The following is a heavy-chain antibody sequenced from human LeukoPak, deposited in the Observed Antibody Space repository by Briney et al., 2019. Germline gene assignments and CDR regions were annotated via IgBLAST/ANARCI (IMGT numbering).Heavy chain of an antibody. CDR3: ARSRGCSGGSCFYYFDY. D-gene: IGHD2-15*01. CDR1: GYTFTGYY. J-gene: IGHJ4*02. Sequence: GASAKVSCKASGYTFTGYYMHWVRQAPGQGLEWMGWINPNSGGTNYAQKFQGWVTMTRDTSISIAYMELSRLRSDDTAVYYCARSRGCSGGSCFYYFDYWGQGTLVTVSS. CDR2: INPNSGGT. V-gene: IGHV1-2*04.